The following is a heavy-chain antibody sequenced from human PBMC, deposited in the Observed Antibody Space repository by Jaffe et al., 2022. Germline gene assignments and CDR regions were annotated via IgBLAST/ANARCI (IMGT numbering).Heavy chain of an antibody. CDR1: GYTFTSYY. CDR3: ARVATSKTSLDAFDI. CDR2: INPSGGST. Sequence: QVQLVQSGAEVKKPGASVKVSCKASGYTFTSYYMHWVRQAPGQGLEWMGIINPSGGSTSYAQKFQGRVTMTRDTSTSTVYMELSSLRSEDTAVYYCARVATSKTSLDAFDIWGQGTMVTVSS. J-gene: IGHJ3*02. V-gene: IGHV1-46*01. D-gene: IGHD1-7*01.